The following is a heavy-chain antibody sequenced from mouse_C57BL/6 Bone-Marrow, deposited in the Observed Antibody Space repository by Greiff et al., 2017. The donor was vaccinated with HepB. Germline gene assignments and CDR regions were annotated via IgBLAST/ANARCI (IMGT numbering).Heavy chain of an antibody. CDR1: GYTFTEYT. Sequence: VMLVESGAELVKPGASVKLSCKASGYTFTEYTIHWVKQRSGQGLEWIGWFYPGSGSIKYNEKFKDKATLTADKSSSTVYMELSRLTSEDSAVYFCARHEDWGLGYSNYGAWFAYWGQGTLVTVSA. CDR2: FYPGSGSI. D-gene: IGHD2-5*01. J-gene: IGHJ3*01. CDR3: ARHEDWGLGYSNYGAWFAY. V-gene: IGHV1-62-2*01.